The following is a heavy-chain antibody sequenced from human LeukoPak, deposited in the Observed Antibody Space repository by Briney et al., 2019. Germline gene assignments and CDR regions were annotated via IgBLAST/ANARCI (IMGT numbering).Heavy chain of an antibody. Sequence: SESLSLTCTVSGASISTNGHSWGWIRQTPGKGLEWIGSIHYSGSTDSGTTYYNPSLRSRVTMSADTSRNQFSLKLNSVTAVDTAVYFCCRGRPRWLSRDYWGQGILVTVSS. J-gene: IGHJ4*02. D-gene: IGHD5-24*01. V-gene: IGHV4-39*01. CDR2: IHYSGSTDSGTT. CDR1: GASISTNGHS. CDR3: CRGRPRWLSRDY.